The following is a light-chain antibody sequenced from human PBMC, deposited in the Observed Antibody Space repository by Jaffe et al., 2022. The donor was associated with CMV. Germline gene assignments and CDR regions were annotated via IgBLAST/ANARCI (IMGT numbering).Light chain of an antibody. Sequence: EIVLTQSPGTLSLSPGERATLFCRASQSVGNNYLAWYQQKPGQAPRLLIYGASSRATGIPDRFSGSGSGTDFTLTISRLEPEDSAVYYCQQYGSSPMTFGQGTKVEIK. J-gene: IGKJ1*01. V-gene: IGKV3-20*01. CDR1: QSVGNNY. CDR2: GAS. CDR3: QQYGSSPMT.